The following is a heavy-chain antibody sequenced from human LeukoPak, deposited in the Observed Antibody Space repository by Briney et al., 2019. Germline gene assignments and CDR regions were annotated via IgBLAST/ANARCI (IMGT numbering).Heavy chain of an antibody. D-gene: IGHD6-19*01. CDR2: IRPSGDNT. CDR1: GFTFSSYD. J-gene: IGHJ5*02. V-gene: IGHV3-23*01. CDR3: ARVAGWHWFDP. Sequence: GGALRLSCAASGFTFSSYDMTWVRQAPGRGLGWVSSIRPSGDNTYYGDSVKGRFTISRDNSKNTVYLQMNNMRVDDTAVYYCARVAGWHWFDPWGQGTLVTVSS.